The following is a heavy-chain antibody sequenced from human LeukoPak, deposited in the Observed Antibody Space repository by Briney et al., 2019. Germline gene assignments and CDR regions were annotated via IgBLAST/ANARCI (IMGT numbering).Heavy chain of an antibody. J-gene: IGHJ3*01. CDR3: AREVSGRTAYNDGLDV. Sequence: GGSLRLSCAASGFTVSSSYMTWVRQAPGKGLEWVSVIRSGGSTVYADSVKGRFTISRDNSKNTLYLQLNSLRAEDTAVYYCAREVSGRTAYNDGLDVWGQGTMVTVSS. CDR1: GFTVSSSY. D-gene: IGHD3-16*01. V-gene: IGHV3-53*01. CDR2: IRSGGST.